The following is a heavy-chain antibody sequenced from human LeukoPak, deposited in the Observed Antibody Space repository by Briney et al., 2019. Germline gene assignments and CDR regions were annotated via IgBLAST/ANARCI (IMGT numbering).Heavy chain of an antibody. V-gene: IGHV3-23*01. J-gene: IGHJ3*02. CDR3: AKISPGGTAFDI. CDR2: ISGSGGST. Sequence: GGSLRLSCTASGFTFSNYAMSWVRRAPGKGLEWVSTISGSGGSTSYADSVKGRFTISRDYFKNTLYLQMNSLRAEDTAVYYCAKISPGGTAFDIWGQGTMVTVSS. CDR1: GFTFSNYA. D-gene: IGHD1-14*01.